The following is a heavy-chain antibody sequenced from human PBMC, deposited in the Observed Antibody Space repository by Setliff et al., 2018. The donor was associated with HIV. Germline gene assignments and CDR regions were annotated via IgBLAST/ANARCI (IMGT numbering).Heavy chain of an antibody. D-gene: IGHD2-21*01. J-gene: IGHJ4*02. CDR2: IIPILGTE. Sequence: SVKVSCKASGTTFSTYLFTWVRQAPGQGFEWMGGIIPILGTEKYAQKFHGRVTLTADMSTNTAYMELRSLTSEDTAVYYCARDHQTMLWLDYWGQGTLVTAPQ. CDR3: ARDHQTMLWLDY. V-gene: IGHV1-69*10. CDR1: GTTFSTYL.